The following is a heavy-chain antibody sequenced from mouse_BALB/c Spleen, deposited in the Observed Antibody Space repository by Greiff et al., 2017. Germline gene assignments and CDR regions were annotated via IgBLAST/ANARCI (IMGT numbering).Heavy chain of an antibody. Sequence: QVQLKESGAELVRPGTSVKVSCKAAGYAFTNYLIEWVKQRPGLVLDWIGVINPGSGGTNYNEKFKGKATLTADKSSSTAYMQLSSLTSDDSAVYFCARWEGNYMDYWGQGTSVTVSS. CDR2: INPGSGGT. CDR3: ARWEGNYMDY. D-gene: IGHD2-1*01. J-gene: IGHJ4*01. CDR1: GYAFTNYL. V-gene: IGHV1-54*01.